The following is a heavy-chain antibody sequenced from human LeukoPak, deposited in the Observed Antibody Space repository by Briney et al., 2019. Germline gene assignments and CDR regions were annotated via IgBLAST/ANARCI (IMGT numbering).Heavy chain of an antibody. V-gene: IGHV1-69*13. D-gene: IGHD4-17*01. CDR2: IIPIFGTA. CDR1: GGTFSSYA. CDR3: ARDPQVDIDYGDPWGNY. J-gene: IGHJ4*02. Sequence: GASVKVSCKASGGTFSSYAISWVRQAPGQGLELKGGIIPIFGTANYAQKFQGRVTITADESTSTAYMELSSLRSEDTAVYYCARDPQVDIDYGDPWGNYWGQGTLVTVSS.